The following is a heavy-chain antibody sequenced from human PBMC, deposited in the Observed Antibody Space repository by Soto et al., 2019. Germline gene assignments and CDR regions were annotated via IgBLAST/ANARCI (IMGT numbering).Heavy chain of an antibody. CDR3: ARLHCSDTSCYEKYFDY. V-gene: IGHV3-74*01. D-gene: IGHD2-2*01. Sequence: GGSLRLSCAASGFTFSSYWMHWVRQVPGKGLVWVSKISGDGRTATYADSVKARFTISRDNAKNTLYLQMSNLRAEDAALYYCARLHCSDTSCYEKYFDYWGQGTLVTVSS. CDR1: GFTFSSYW. J-gene: IGHJ4*02. CDR2: ISGDGRTA.